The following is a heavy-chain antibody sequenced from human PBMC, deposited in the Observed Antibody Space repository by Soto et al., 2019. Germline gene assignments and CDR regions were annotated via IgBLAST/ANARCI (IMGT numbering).Heavy chain of an antibody. CDR3: ATHLPYIVATHYYSYYDMDV. Sequence: GASVKVSCKASGYTFTSYYMHWVRQAPGQGLERMGIINPSGGSTSYAQKFQGRVTMTRDTSTSTVYMELRSLRSEDTAVYYCATHLPYIVATHYYSYYDMDVWGKGTTVTVS. V-gene: IGHV1-46*03. CDR2: INPSGGST. D-gene: IGHD5-12*01. J-gene: IGHJ6*03. CDR1: GYTFTSYY.